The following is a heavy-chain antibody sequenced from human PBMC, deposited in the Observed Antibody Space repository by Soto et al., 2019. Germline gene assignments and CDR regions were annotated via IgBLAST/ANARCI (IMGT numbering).Heavy chain of an antibody. CDR2: ISRSSTGI. CDR1: GFTFSLYS. CDR3: ARAVTWGLDV. V-gene: IGHV3-48*02. D-gene: IGHD3-10*01. J-gene: IGHJ6*02. Sequence: EVQLVDSGGGLVQPGGSLRLSCAASGFTFSLYSMSWVRQAPGKGLVWVSYISRSSTGIHYADSVKGLFTISRDDATTSMQLQMNSLRDGDPAVYYCARAVTWGLDVWGQGNTVSISS.